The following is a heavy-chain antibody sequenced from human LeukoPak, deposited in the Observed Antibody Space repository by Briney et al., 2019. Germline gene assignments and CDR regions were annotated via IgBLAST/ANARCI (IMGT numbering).Heavy chain of an antibody. CDR2: IYHSGST. CDR1: GYSISSGYY. V-gene: IGHV4-38-2*02. J-gene: IGHJ4*02. Sequence: SETLSLTCTVSGYSISSGYYWGWIRQPPGKGLEWIGRIYHSGSTYYNPSLKSRVTRSVDTSKNQSSLKLSSVTAADTAVYYCASALQPYYYYGSGSISYFDYWGQGTLVTVSS. D-gene: IGHD3-10*01. CDR3: ASALQPYYYYGSGSISYFDY.